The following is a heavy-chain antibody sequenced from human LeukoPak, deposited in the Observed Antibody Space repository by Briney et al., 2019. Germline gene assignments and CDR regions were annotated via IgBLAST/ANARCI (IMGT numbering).Heavy chain of an antibody. J-gene: IGHJ3*02. CDR2: ISSSGGST. Sequence: PGGSLRLSCAASGFTLSSYAMSWVRQAPGKGLQWVSGISSSGGSTYYVDSVKGRFTISTDNSKNTLYLQMNSLRAEDTAVYYCAKDPENGDSYAFDIWGQGTMVTVSS. V-gene: IGHV3-23*01. CDR1: GFTLSSYA. CDR3: AKDPENGDSYAFDI. D-gene: IGHD4-17*01.